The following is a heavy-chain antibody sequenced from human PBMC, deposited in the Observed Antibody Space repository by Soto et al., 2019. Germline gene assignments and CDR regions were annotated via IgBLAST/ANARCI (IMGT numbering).Heavy chain of an antibody. D-gene: IGHD3-3*01. Sequence: QITLKESGPTLVKPTQTLTLTCTFSGFSLSTSGVGVGWIRQPPGKALEWLALIYWDDDKRYSPSLKSRLTITKDTSKNQVVLTMTNMDPVDTATYYCAHSFAIFGVVIPTYFDYWGQGTLVTVSS. CDR3: AHSFAIFGVVIPTYFDY. CDR1: GFSLSTSGVG. J-gene: IGHJ4*02. CDR2: IYWDDDK. V-gene: IGHV2-5*02.